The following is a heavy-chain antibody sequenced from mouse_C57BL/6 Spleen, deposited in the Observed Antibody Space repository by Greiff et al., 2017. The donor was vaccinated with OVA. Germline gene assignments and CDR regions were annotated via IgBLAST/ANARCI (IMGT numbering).Heavy chain of an antibody. V-gene: IGHV1-64*01. Sequence: QVQLQQPGAELVKPGASVKLSCKASGYTFTSYWMHWVKQRPGQGLEWIGMIHPNSGSTNYNEKFKSKATLTVDKSSSTAYMQLSSLTAEDAAFYYCARSDYDSYYFDYWGQGTTLTVSS. CDR2: IHPNSGST. D-gene: IGHD2-4*01. J-gene: IGHJ2*01. CDR3: ARSDYDSYYFDY. CDR1: GYTFTSYW.